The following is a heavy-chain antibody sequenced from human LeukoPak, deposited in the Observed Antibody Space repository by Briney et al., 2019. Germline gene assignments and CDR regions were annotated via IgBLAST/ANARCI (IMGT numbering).Heavy chain of an antibody. D-gene: IGHD6-19*01. CDR2: ISGDGGST. Sequence: GGSLRLSCAAPGFMFHDYAIHWVRQAPGKGLGRVSLISGDGGSTFYADSVKGRFTISRDNSKNSPYLQMNSLRSDDTALYYCARESESSGWYDYWGQGTLVTVSS. CDR1: GFMFHDYA. CDR3: ARESESSGWYDY. J-gene: IGHJ4*02. V-gene: IGHV3-43*02.